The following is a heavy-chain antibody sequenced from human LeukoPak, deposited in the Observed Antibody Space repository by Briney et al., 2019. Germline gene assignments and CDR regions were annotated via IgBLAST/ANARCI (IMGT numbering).Heavy chain of an antibody. Sequence: GGSLRLSCAAYGFTFSHYSMHWVRQAPGKGLEYVTAIISNGGSTHYADSVKGRFTISRDNSKNTLYLQMDSLRAEDMAVYYCARITMGATIANFYYYHMDVWGKGATVTVSS. CDR1: GFTFSHYS. V-gene: IGHV3-64*02. CDR2: IISNGGST. CDR3: ARITMGATIANFYYYHMDV. J-gene: IGHJ6*03. D-gene: IGHD3-3*01.